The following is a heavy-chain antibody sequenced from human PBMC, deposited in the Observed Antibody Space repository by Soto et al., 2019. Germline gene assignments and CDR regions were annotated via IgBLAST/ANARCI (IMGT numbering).Heavy chain of an antibody. V-gene: IGHV1-18*01. Sequence: ASVKVSCKASGYTFTRYGISWVRQAPGQGLEWMGWISAYNGNTNYAQKLQGRVTMTTDTSTSIAYMELRSLRSDDTAVYYCARDRAVGATYYYYYGMDVWGQGTTVTVSS. CDR2: ISAYNGNT. D-gene: IGHD1-26*01. J-gene: IGHJ6*02. CDR1: GYTFTRYG. CDR3: ARDRAVGATYYYYYGMDV.